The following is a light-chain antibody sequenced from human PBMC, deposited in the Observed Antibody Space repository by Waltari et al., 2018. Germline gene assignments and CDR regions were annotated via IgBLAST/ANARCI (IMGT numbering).Light chain of an antibody. CDR3: VAWDDSLRGPV. CDR1: ASNIGSKN. Sequence: QSILTQPPSVSGTPRQRVTISCSGSASNIGSKNVNWYQHLPGTAPKIVISSNAQRPSGVPDRFSGSKSGTSASLAINGLQSEDEADYYCVAWDDSLRGPVFGTGTKVTVL. CDR2: SNA. V-gene: IGLV1-44*01. J-gene: IGLJ1*01.